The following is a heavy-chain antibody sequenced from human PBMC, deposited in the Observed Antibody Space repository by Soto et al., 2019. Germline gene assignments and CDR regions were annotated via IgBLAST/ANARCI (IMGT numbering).Heavy chain of an antibody. CDR3: ARDEIVVVVAATLFGDAFDI. CDR2: ISAYNGNT. Sequence: ASVKVSCKASGYTFTSYGISWVRQAPGQGLEWKGWISAYNGNTNYAQKLQGRVTMTTDTSTSTAYMELRSLRSDDTAVYYCARDEIVVVVAATLFGDAFDIWGQGTMVTVSS. J-gene: IGHJ3*02. CDR1: GYTFTSYG. V-gene: IGHV1-18*01. D-gene: IGHD2-15*01.